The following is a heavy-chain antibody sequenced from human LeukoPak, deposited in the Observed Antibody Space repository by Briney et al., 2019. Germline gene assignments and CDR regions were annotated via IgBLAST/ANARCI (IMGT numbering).Heavy chain of an antibody. CDR1: GFTFDDYA. CDR3: SKGGLVVVAATFDY. V-gene: IGHV3-9*01. J-gene: IGHJ4*02. Sequence: GRSLRLSCAASGFTFDDYAMHWVRQAPGKGLEWVSGISWNSGSIGYADSVKGRFTISRDNGKNSLYLQMNSLRAEDTALYYCSKGGLVVVAATFDYWGQGTLVTVSS. D-gene: IGHD2-15*01. CDR2: ISWNSGSI.